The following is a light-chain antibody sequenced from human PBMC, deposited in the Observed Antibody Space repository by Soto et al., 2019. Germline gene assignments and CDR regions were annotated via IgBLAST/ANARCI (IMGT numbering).Light chain of an antibody. CDR3: RSYTSSSLYV. J-gene: IGLJ1*01. V-gene: IGLV2-14*01. CDR2: DVS. CDR1: ISDVGGYNY. Sequence: QSLLTQAASVSGSPGQSITISCTGTISDVGGYNYVSWYQQLPGKAPKLMIYDVSDRPSGVSNRFSGSKSGNTASLTISGLQAEDEADYYCRSYTSSSLYVFGTGTKVTVL.